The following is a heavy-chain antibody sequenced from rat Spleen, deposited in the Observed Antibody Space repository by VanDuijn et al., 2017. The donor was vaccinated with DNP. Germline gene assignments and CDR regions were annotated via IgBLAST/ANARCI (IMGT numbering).Heavy chain of an antibody. Sequence: EVKLVESGGGLVQPGRSLKLSCAASGFTFSDYNMAWIRQVPGKGLEWIASITGGGGTTSYPDSVKGRFTISRDDAKNTLYLQMESLRSEDTATYYCAKGFTTRDYWGQGVMVTVSS. D-gene: IGHD1-4*01. V-gene: IGHV5-25*01. CDR2: ITGGGGTT. CDR1: GFTFSDYN. CDR3: AKGFTTRDY. J-gene: IGHJ2*01.